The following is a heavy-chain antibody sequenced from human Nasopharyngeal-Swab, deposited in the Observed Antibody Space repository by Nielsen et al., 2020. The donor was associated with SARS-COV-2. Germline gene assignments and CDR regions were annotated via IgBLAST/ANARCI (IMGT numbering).Heavy chain of an antibody. CDR2: IITILGIA. CDR1: GGTFSSYA. CDR3: AFGYSSSWYSDY. J-gene: IGHJ4*02. Sequence: SVKVSCKASGGTFSSYAISWVRQAPGQGLEWTGRIITILGIANYAQKFQGRVTITADKSTSTAYMELSSLRSEDTAVYYCAFGYSSSWYSDYWGQGTLVTVSS. D-gene: IGHD6-13*01. V-gene: IGHV1-69*04.